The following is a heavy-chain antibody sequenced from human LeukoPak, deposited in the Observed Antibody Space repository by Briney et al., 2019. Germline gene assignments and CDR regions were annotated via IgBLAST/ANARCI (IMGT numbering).Heavy chain of an antibody. D-gene: IGHD3-10*01. CDR1: GGSISSYY. CDR2: IYYSGST. Sequence: PSETLSLTCTVSGGSISSYYWSWIRQPPGKGLEWIGYIYYSGSTNYNPSLKSRVTISVDTSKNQFSLKLSSVTAADTAVYYCARGSFGESTSKWRESSYYYYYYMDVWGKGTTVTISS. V-gene: IGHV4-59*01. CDR3: ARGSFGESTSKWRESSYYYYYYMDV. J-gene: IGHJ6*03.